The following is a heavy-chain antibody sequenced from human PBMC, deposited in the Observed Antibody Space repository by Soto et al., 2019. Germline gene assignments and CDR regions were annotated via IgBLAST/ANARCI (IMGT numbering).Heavy chain of an antibody. D-gene: IGHD5-18*01. V-gene: IGHV3-48*03. Sequence: VGSLRLSCAASGFTFSSYEMNWVRQAPGKGLEWVSYISSSGSTIYYADSVKGRFTISRDNAKNSLYLQMNSLRAEDTAVYYCARAAMVQIFFDYWGQGTLVTVSS. CDR1: GFTFSSYE. CDR2: ISSSGSTI. J-gene: IGHJ4*02. CDR3: ARAAMVQIFFDY.